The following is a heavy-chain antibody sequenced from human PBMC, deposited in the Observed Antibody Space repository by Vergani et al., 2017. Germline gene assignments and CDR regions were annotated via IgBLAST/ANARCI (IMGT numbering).Heavy chain of an antibody. CDR1: EYSFGNYW. Sequence: EVALVQSGPELRKPGESLKISCKGSEYSFGNYWIGWVRQLPGKGLEWMGIIYPADSDTRYSPTFQGQVTISADKSISTAFLQWDSLKASDTALCYCGRDNTYADSWGQGTLVTVSS. J-gene: IGHJ4*02. CDR2: IYPADSDT. V-gene: IGHV5-51*03. D-gene: IGHD2/OR15-2a*01. CDR3: GRDNTYADS.